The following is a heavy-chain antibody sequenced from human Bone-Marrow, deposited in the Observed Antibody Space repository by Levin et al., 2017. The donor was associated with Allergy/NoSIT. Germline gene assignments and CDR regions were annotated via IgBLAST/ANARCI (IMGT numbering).Heavy chain of an antibody. Sequence: GGSLRLSCAASGFTFDEYSMSWVRQAPGKGLEWVSTISWNRGTIGYADSVKGRFSISRDSAKNSLYLQMNSLRPEDTAFYFCTKAGLHRTSSDTFDIWGQGTMVTGSS. V-gene: IGHV3-9*01. CDR1: GFTFDEYS. CDR2: ISWNRGTI. CDR3: TKAGLHRTSSDTFDI. J-gene: IGHJ3*02. D-gene: IGHD6-6*01.